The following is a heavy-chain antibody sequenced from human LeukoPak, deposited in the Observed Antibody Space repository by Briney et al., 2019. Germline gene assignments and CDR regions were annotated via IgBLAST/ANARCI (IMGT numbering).Heavy chain of an antibody. CDR3: AKDRVTIFGVVTPHYYYYMDV. D-gene: IGHD3-3*01. CDR1: GFTFSSYS. Sequence: PGGSLRLSCAASGFTFSSYSMNWVRQAPGKGLEWVSAISGSGGSTYYADSVKGRFTISRDNSKNTLYLQMNSLRAEDTAVYYCAKDRVTIFGVVTPHYYYYMDVWGKGTTVTVSS. V-gene: IGHV3-23*01. J-gene: IGHJ6*03. CDR2: ISGSGGST.